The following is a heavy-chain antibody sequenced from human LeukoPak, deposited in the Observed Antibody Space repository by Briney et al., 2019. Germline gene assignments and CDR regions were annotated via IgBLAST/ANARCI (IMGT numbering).Heavy chain of an antibody. CDR2: ISGSGGST. Sequence: GGSLRLSCAASGFTFSSYAMSWVRQAPAKGLEWVSAISGSGGSTYYADSVKGRFTISRDNSKNTLYLQMSSLRAEDTAVYYCAKEEYYYGSGSPYYYYYMDVWGKGTTVTVSS. CDR1: GFTFSSYA. V-gene: IGHV3-23*01. CDR3: AKEEYYYGSGSPYYYYYMDV. D-gene: IGHD3-10*01. J-gene: IGHJ6*03.